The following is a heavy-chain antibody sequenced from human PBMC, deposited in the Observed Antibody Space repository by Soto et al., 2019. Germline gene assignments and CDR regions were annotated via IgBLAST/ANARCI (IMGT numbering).Heavy chain of an antibody. CDR1: GFSLSNARMS. CDR2: IFSNDAK. J-gene: IGHJ4*02. Sequence: QVTLQESGPVLVKPTETLTLTCTVSGFSLSNARMSVSWIRQPPGKALEWLAHIFSNDAKSYSASLKSRLTISKDTSKRQVVLTMTNMDPVDTATYYCARIRGWGWLGPNDYWCQGTLVTVSS. V-gene: IGHV2-26*01. CDR3: ARIRGWGWLGPNDY. D-gene: IGHD3-10*01.